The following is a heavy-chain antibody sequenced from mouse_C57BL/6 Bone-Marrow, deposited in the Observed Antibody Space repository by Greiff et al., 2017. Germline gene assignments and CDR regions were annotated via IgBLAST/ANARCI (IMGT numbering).Heavy chain of an antibody. D-gene: IGHD1-1*01. CDR1: GYTFTNYW. Sequence: VQLQQSGAELVRPGTSVKMSCKASGYTFTNYWIGWAKQRPGHGLEWIGDIYPGGGYTKYNEKFKGKATLTADKSSSTAYMQFSSLTSEDSAIYYCARDGNHGAMDYWGQGTAVTVSS. CDR2: IYPGGGYT. CDR3: ARDGNHGAMDY. J-gene: IGHJ4*01. V-gene: IGHV1-63*01.